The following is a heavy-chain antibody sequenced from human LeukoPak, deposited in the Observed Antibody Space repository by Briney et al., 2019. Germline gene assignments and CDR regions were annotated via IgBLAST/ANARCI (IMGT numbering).Heavy chain of an antibody. V-gene: IGHV3-74*01. J-gene: IGHJ4*02. CDR2: INSDGSGT. CDR1: GFTFSTYA. D-gene: IGHD5-18*01. Sequence: PGGSLRLSCSTSGFTFSTYAMSWVRQAPGKGLVWVSRINSDGSGTSYADSVKGRFTISRDNAKNTLYLQMNSLRAEDTAVYYCARDLGYSYGYAIWGQGTLVTVSS. CDR3: ARDLGYSYGYAI.